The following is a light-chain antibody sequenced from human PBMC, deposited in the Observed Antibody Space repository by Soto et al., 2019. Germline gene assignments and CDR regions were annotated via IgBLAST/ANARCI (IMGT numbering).Light chain of an antibody. CDR2: DAS. Sequence: DIQMTQSPYTLSASVGDRVTITCRASQSISSWLAWYQQKPGKAPKLLISDASNLQSGVPSRFSGSGSGTEFTLTIISLQPDDIATYYCQQYNPYWTFGQGTKVDIK. V-gene: IGKV1-5*01. J-gene: IGKJ1*01. CDR1: QSISSW. CDR3: QQYNPYWT.